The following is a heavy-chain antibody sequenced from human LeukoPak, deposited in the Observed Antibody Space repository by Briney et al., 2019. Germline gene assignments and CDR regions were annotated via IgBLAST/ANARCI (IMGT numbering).Heavy chain of an antibody. J-gene: IGHJ4*02. Sequence: GASVKVSCKASGGTFSSYAISWVRQAPGRGLEWMGGIIPIFGTANYAQKFQGRVTITADESTSTAYMELSSLRSEDTAVYYCARDTDKDTRFDYWGQGTLVTVSS. V-gene: IGHV1-69*13. D-gene: IGHD3-3*01. CDR1: GGTFSSYA. CDR3: ARDTDKDTRFDY. CDR2: IIPIFGTA.